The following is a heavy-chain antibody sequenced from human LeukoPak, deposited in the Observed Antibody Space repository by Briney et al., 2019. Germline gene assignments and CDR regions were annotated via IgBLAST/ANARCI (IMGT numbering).Heavy chain of an antibody. J-gene: IGHJ6*03. Sequence: GGSLRLSCAASGFTFSDYYMSWIRQAPGKGLEWVSYISSSGSTIYYADSVKGRFTISRDNAKNSLYLQMNSLRAEDTAVYYCATNFLYYYGSGSSYYYVDVWGKRTTVTVSS. V-gene: IGHV3-11*04. D-gene: IGHD3-10*01. CDR3: ATNFLYYYGSGSSYYYVDV. CDR1: GFTFSDYY. CDR2: ISSSGSTI.